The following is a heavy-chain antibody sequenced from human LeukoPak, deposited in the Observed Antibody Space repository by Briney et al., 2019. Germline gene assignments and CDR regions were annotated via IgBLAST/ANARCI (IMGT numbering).Heavy chain of an antibody. Sequence: PSGTVSLTCAVYGGSFSGYYCHWIRQPPRKGLEWIGEISHSGSTKYFPPLKSRVTISVDTSKNQFSLKLSSATAADTAVYYCFLWDTVVCRDYWGQGTLVTVSA. CDR1: GGSFSGYY. CDR3: FLWDTVVCRDY. J-gene: IGHJ4*02. V-gene: IGHV4-34*01. CDR2: ISHSGST. D-gene: IGHD4-23*01.